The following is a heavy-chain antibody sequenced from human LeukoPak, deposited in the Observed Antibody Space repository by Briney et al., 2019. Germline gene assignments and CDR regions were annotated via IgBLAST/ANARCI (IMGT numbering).Heavy chain of an antibody. V-gene: IGHV4-39*01. J-gene: IGHJ2*01. CDR1: GGSISSSSYY. D-gene: IGHD3-22*01. CDR3: ARGGTYYDSSGYRYWYFDL. CDR2: IYYSGST. Sequence: SETLSLTCTVSGGSISSSSYYWGWIRQPPGKGLEWIGSIYYSGSTYYNPSLKSRVTISVDTSKNQFSLKLSSVTAADTAVYYCARGGTYYDSSGYRYWYFDLWGRGTLVTVSS.